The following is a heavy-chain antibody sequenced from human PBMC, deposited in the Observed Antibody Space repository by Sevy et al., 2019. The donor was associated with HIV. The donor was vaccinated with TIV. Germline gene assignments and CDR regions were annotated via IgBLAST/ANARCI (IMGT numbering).Heavy chain of an antibody. CDR3: VRETVTMLRGKGDLFDI. J-gene: IGHJ3*02. Sequence: GGSLRLSCTASGFTFGDYCISWFRQAPGKGLEWVGAIRNKPYGETTEYAASVKDRFTISRDDSKSIAYLQMNSLKTEDTAVYYCVRETVTMLRGKGDLFDIWGQGTMVTVSS. V-gene: IGHV3-49*03. D-gene: IGHD3-10*01. CDR1: GFTFGDYC. CDR2: IRNKPYGETT.